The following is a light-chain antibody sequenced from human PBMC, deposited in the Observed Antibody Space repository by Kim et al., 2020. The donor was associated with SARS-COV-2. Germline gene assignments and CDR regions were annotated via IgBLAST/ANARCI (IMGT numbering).Light chain of an antibody. V-gene: IGLV2-14*03. CDR1: SSDVGSYNY. CDR2: DVS. Sequence: QSALTQPASVSGSPGQSITISCTGSSSDVGSYNYVSWYQQHPVTAPKLMIYDVSNRPSGVSNRFSGSKSGNTASLTISGLQAEDEADYYCSSYTSSSTRVFGTGTKVTVL. CDR3: SSYTSSSTRV. J-gene: IGLJ1*01.